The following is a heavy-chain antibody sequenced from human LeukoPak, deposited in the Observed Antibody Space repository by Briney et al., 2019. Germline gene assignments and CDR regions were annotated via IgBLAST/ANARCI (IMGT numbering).Heavy chain of an antibody. D-gene: IGHD1-26*01. J-gene: IGHJ3*02. CDR3: AGDIIVGATTTNVAFDI. CDR1: GFTFSSYW. CDR2: INSDGSST. V-gene: IGHV3-74*01. Sequence: GGSLRLSCAASGFTFSSYWMHWVRQAPGKGLVRVSRINSDGSSTNYADSVKGRFTFSRDNAKNTLYLQMNSLRAEDTAVYYCAGDIIVGATTTNVAFDIWGQGTMVTVSS.